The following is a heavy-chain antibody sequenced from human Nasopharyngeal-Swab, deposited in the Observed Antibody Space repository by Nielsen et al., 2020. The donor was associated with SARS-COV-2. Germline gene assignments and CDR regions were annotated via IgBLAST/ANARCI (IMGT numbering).Heavy chain of an antibody. Sequence: VRQAPGKGLEWIGEIYHSGSTNYNPSLKSRINISLDKSKNQFSLKLRSVTAADTAVYYCARVIAWFDPWGQGTLVTVSS. CDR2: IYHSGST. CDR3: ARVIAWFDP. V-gene: IGHV4-4*02. D-gene: IGHD2-15*01. J-gene: IGHJ5*02.